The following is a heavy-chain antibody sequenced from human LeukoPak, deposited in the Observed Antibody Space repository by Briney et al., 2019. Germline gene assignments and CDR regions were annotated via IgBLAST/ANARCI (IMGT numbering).Heavy chain of an antibody. CDR1: GFTFSSYW. J-gene: IGHJ4*02. D-gene: IGHD6-19*01. CDR2: IKQDGSEK. Sequence: GGSLRLSCAASGFTFSSYWMNWVRQAPGKGLEWVANIKQDGSEKDYVDSVKGRFTIYRDNAKNSLYLQMNSLRAEDTAVYYCARVSSLAVAGFFDHWGQGILVTVSS. CDR3: ARVSSLAVAGFFDH. V-gene: IGHV3-7*01.